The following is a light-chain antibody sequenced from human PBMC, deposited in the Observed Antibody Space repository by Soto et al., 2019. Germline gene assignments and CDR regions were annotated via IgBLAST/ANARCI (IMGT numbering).Light chain of an antibody. J-gene: IGKJ3*01. Sequence: DIVLTQSPLSLPVTPGEPASISCRSSQSLLHSNGYTYLDWYLQKPGQSPQLLIYLASNRAPGVPDRFSGSGSGTEFTLKISRVEPEDVGVYYCMQAVQTPFTFGPGTKVDIK. V-gene: IGKV2-28*01. CDR1: QSLLHSNGYTY. CDR3: MQAVQTPFT. CDR2: LAS.